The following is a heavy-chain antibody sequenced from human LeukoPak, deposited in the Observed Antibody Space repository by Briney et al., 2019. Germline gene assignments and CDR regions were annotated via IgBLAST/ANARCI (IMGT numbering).Heavy chain of an antibody. CDR1: GFTFSSYS. D-gene: IGHD2-15*01. CDR3: ARDEIYCSGGSCYYYMDV. J-gene: IGHJ6*03. V-gene: IGHV3-48*01. CDR2: ISSSSSTI. Sequence: PGGSLRLSCAASGFTFSSYSMNWVRQAPGKGLEWVSYISSSSSTIYYADSVKGRFTISRDNAKNSLYLQMNSLRAEDTALYYCARDEIYCSGGSCYYYMDVWGKGTTVTVSS.